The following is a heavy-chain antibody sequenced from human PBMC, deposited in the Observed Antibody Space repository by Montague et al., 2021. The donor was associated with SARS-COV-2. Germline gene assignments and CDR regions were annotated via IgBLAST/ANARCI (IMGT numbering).Heavy chain of an antibody. V-gene: IGHV4-39*01. CDR1: GGSISSSSYY. CDR2: IYYSGST. Sequence: SKTLSLTCTVSGGSISSSSYYWGWIRQPPGKGLEWIGSIYYSGSTYYNPSLKSRVTISVDTSKNQFSLKLSSVTAADTAVYYCARLGDGVVPSPILGVGPYYSYYYMDVWGKGTTVTVSS. J-gene: IGHJ6*03. D-gene: IGHD3-10*01. CDR3: ARLGDGVVPSPILGVGPYYSYYYMDV.